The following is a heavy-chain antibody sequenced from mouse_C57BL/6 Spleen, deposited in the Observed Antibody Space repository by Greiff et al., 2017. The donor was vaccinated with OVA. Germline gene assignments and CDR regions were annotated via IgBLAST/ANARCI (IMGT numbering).Heavy chain of an antibody. Sequence: EVKLVESGGGLVQPGGSLSLSCAASGFPFTDYYMSWVRQPPGQALEWLGFIRNKANGYTTEYSASVKGRFTISRDTSQRILYLQINALRAEESAAYDGARLYYYGSSYGYAMDYWGQGTSVTVSS. CDR2: IRNKANGYTT. CDR1: GFPFTDYY. J-gene: IGHJ4*01. V-gene: IGHV7-3*01. CDR3: ARLYYYGSSYGYAMDY. D-gene: IGHD1-1*01.